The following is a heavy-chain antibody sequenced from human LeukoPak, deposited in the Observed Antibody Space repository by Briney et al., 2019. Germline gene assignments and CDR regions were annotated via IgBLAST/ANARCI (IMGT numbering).Heavy chain of an antibody. CDR1: GGSFSGYY. CDR2: INHSGST. D-gene: IGHD1-26*01. J-gene: IGHJ3*02. V-gene: IGHV4-34*01. Sequence: SETLSLTCAVYGGSFSGYYWSWIRQPPGKGLEWIGEINHSGSTNYNPSLKSRVTISVDTSKNQFSLKLSSVTAADTAVYYCARWELLAGAFDIWGQGQWSPSLQ. CDR3: ARWELLAGAFDI.